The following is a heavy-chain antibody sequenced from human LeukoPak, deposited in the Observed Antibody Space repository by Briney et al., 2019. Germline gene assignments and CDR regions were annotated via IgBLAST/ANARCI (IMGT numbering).Heavy chain of an antibody. J-gene: IGHJ4*02. D-gene: IGHD3-10*01. CDR1: GFTFDDYA. Sequence: PGGSLRLSCAASGFTFDDYAMHWVRQAPGKGLEWVSGISWNSGSIGYADSVKGRFTISRDNAKNSLYLQMNSLRAEDTGVHYCARDGPYGSGSPDYWGQGTLVTVSS. V-gene: IGHV3-9*01. CDR2: ISWNSGSI. CDR3: ARDGPYGSGSPDY.